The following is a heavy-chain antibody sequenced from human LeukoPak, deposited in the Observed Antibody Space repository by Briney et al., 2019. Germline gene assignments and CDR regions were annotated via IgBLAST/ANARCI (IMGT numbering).Heavy chain of an antibody. CDR3: ARADQMVVTTIPYYYYGMDV. D-gene: IGHD2-21*02. V-gene: IGHV3-21*01. CDR1: GFTFSSYS. CDR2: IDSSSSYI. J-gene: IGHJ6*02. Sequence: GGSLRLSCAASGFTFSSYSMNWVRQAPGKGLEWVSSIDSSSSYIYYADSVKGRFTISRDNAKNSLYLQMNSLRAEDTAVYYCARADQMVVTTIPYYYYGMDVWGQGTTVTVSS.